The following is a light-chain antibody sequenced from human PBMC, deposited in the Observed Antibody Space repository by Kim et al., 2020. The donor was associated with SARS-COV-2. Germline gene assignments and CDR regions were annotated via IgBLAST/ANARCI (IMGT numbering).Light chain of an antibody. J-gene: IGLJ3*02. CDR1: NIGSKS. V-gene: IGLV3-21*04. CDR3: SVWDSSSDHPL. Sequence: SYELTQPPSVSVAPGKTARITCGGNNIGSKSVHWYQQKPGQAPVLVIYYDSDRPSGIPARFSGSNSGNTATLTISMVEAGDEADYYCSVWDSSSDHPLFG. CDR2: YDS.